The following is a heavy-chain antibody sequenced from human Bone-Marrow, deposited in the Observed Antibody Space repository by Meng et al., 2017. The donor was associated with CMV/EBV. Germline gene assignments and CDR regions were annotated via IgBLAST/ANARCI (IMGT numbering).Heavy chain of an antibody. Sequence: CKACEYTFSRYDIKWVRQATGQGVECRGCMNPNSGNTGYAQKFQGRVTMTRNTSISTAYMELSSLRSEDTAVYYCARGRSRSYLAYWGQGTLVTVSS. CDR3: ARGRSRSYLAY. D-gene: IGHD1-14*01. V-gene: IGHV1-8*01. CDR1: EYTFSRYD. J-gene: IGHJ4*02. CDR2: MNPNSGNT.